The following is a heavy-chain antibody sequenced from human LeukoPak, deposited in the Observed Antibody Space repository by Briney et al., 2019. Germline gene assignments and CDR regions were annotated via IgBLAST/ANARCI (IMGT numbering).Heavy chain of an antibody. D-gene: IGHD1-26*01. CDR2: IYHSGST. CDR1: GGSISSYY. CDR3: ASGISGSYYGRPFGY. J-gene: IGHJ4*02. Sequence: SETLSLSCTVSGGSISSYYWSWVRQPPGKGLEWIASIYHSGSTYHNPSLKSPVTISVDTSKKQFSLKLSSVSAAGTAVYYCASGISGSYYGRPFGYWGQGNLVTVSP. V-gene: IGHV4-59*12.